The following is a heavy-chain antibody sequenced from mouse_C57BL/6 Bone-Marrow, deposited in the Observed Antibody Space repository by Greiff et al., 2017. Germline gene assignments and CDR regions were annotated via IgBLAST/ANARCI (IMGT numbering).Heavy chain of an antibody. Sequence: EVMLVESGGGLVKPGGSLKLSCAASGFTFSDYGMHWVRQAPEKGLEWVAYISSGSSTIYYADTVKGRVTISRDNAKNTLILQMTSLRSEDTARYYCARETVCSSYFDYWGQGTTLTVSS. D-gene: IGHD1-1*01. CDR3: ARETVCSSYFDY. CDR2: ISSGSSTI. V-gene: IGHV5-17*01. CDR1: GFTFSDYG. J-gene: IGHJ2*01.